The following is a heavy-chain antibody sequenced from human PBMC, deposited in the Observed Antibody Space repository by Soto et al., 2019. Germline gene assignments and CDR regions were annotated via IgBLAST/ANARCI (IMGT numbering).Heavy chain of an antibody. CDR2: IFYRGST. CDR1: AGSISSGGYY. D-gene: IGHD5-18*01. V-gene: IGHV4-31*03. CDR3: ARAGTAMVTYYGMDV. J-gene: IGHJ6*02. Sequence: SETLSLTCTVSAGSISSGGYYWSWIRQYTGKGLEWIGYIFYRGSTYYNPSLKSRVTISVDTSQNQFSLKLSSVTAADTAVYYCARAGTAMVTYYGMDVWGQGTTVTV.